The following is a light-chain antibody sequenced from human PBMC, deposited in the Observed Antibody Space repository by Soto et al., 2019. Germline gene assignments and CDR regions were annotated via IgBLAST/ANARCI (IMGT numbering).Light chain of an antibody. V-gene: IGKV3D-11*01. Sequence: EIVLTQSPATLSSFPGDRVTLSCRASQAVNTRLAWYQHRPGQAPRLLIYLASNRAAGVPARFSGSGSGTDFTLTISDVEPEDFAVYYCQQYNNWLGTFGQGTKLEIK. J-gene: IGKJ2*01. CDR1: QAVNTR. CDR2: LAS. CDR3: QQYNNWLGT.